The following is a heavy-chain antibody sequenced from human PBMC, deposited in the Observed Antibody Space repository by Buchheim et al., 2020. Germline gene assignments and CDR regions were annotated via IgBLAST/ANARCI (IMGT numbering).Heavy chain of an antibody. V-gene: IGHV4-59*01. CDR1: GGSITNYY. CDR2: IYYSGST. Sequence: QVQLQESGPGLVKPSETLSLTCTVSGGSITNYYWSWIRQPPGKGLEWIGYIYYSGSTNYNPSLKSRVTISVDTSKNPFSLKLTSVTAADTAVYYCARGPTRYYFDYWGQGTL. CDR3: ARGPTRYYFDY. D-gene: IGHD4-17*01. J-gene: IGHJ4*02.